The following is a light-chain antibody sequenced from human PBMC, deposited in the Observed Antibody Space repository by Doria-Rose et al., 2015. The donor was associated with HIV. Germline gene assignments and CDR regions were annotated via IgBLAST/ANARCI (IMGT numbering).Light chain of an antibody. CDR3: QQYYDTPS. Sequence: TQSPESLGMSLGERATLNCESNQSLLYTSKNYLAWYQQKPGQPPKLLIYWAPTRQSGVPARFSGSGSGTDFTLTISSLEAEDVAVYYCQQYYDTPSFGPGTSVDIK. V-gene: IGKV4-1*01. J-gene: IGKJ3*01. CDR1: QSLLYTSKNY. CDR2: WAP.